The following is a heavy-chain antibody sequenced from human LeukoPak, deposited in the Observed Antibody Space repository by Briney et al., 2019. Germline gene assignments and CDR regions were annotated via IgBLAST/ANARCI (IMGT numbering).Heavy chain of an antibody. CDR3: ARGIDDGLYLNY. Sequence: RGSHPLSCAASGFPFAPFWMTWVRQAPGKGPEFVATMNRDGSEVAYGNSVRGRFTISRDNAKNSLYLQMYSLRAEDTAEYYCARGIDDGLYLNYWGQGALVTVSS. J-gene: IGHJ4*02. D-gene: IGHD3-16*02. V-gene: IGHV3-7*04. CDR2: MNRDGSEV. CDR1: GFPFAPFW.